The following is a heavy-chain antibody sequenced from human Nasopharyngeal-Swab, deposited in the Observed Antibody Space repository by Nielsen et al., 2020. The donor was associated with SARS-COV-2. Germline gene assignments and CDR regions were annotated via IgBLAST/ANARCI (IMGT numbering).Heavy chain of an antibody. CDR2: IYYSGST. CDR3: ARESGRVGSYFYYYYYMDV. J-gene: IGHJ6*03. V-gene: IGHV4-31*02. Sequence: WIRQSPGKGLEWIGYIYYSGSTYYNPSLKSRVTISVDTSKNQFSLKLSSVTAADTAVYYCARESGRVGSYFYYYYYMDVWGKGTTVTVSS. D-gene: IGHD3-10*01.